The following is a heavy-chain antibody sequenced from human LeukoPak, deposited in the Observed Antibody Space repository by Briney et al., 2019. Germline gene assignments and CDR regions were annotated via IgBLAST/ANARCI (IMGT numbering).Heavy chain of an antibody. CDR2: IYHSGST. CDR3: ARRWFGELSPSAFDY. Sequence: SETLSLTCTVSGYSISSGYYWGWIRQPPGKGLEWIGSIYHSGSTYYNPSLKSRVTISVDTSKNQFSLKLSSVTAADTAMYYCARRWFGELSPSAFDYWGQGTLVTVSS. D-gene: IGHD3-10*01. V-gene: IGHV4-38-2*02. CDR1: GYSISSGYY. J-gene: IGHJ4*02.